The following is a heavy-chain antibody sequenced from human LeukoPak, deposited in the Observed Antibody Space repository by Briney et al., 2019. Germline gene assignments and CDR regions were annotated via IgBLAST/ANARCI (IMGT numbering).Heavy chain of an antibody. D-gene: IGHD3-9*01. J-gene: IGHJ4*02. Sequence: GASVKVSCKAAGYTFTGYYMHWMRQAPGQGLEWMGWINPNSGGTNYAQKFQGRVTMTRDPSISTAYMKLSRLRSDDTAVYYCARVRTAGYYDILTGYRVFDYWGQGTLVTVSS. CDR3: ARVRTAGYYDILTGYRVFDY. V-gene: IGHV1-2*02. CDR1: GYTFTGYY. CDR2: INPNSGGT.